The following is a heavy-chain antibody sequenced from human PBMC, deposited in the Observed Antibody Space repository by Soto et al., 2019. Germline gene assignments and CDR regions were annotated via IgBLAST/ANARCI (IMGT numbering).Heavy chain of an antibody. V-gene: IGHV4-31*03. J-gene: IGHJ6*02. D-gene: IGHD2-21*02. CDR2: IYYSGST. CDR1: GGSISSGGYY. CDR3: ARVCGGDCHYGMDV. Sequence: QVQLQESGPGLVKPSQTLSLTCTVSGGSISSGGYYWSWIRQHPGKGLEGIGYIYYSGSTYYNPSLKSRVTIAVDTSKNQCSLKLSSVTAADTAVYYCARVCGGDCHYGMDVWGQGTRVTVSS.